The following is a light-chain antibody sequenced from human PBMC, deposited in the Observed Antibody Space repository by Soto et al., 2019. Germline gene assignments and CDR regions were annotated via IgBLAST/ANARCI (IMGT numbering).Light chain of an antibody. CDR1: SSDIGDYNF. V-gene: IGLV2-14*01. CDR2: EVT. CDR3: CSYTSDNTLVL. Sequence: QSVLTQPASVSGSPGQSITISCSGTSSDIGDYNFVSWYQHHPAKAPKLMIYEVTNRPAGVSTRFSGSKSGNTASLTISDLQAEDEADYYCCSYTSDNTLVLFGAGTQLTVL. J-gene: IGLJ2*01.